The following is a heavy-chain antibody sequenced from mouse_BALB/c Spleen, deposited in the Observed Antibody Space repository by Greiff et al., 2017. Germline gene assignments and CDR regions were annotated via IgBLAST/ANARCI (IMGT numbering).Heavy chain of an antibody. Sequence: QVQLQQPGAELVKPGASVKLSCKASGYTFTSYYMYWVKQRPGQGLEWIGGINPSNGGTNFNEKFKSKATLTVDKASSTAYMQLSSLTSEDSAVYYCTRSYQRYFDVWGAGTTVTVSS. CDR3: TRSYQRYFDV. J-gene: IGHJ1*01. V-gene: IGHV1S81*02. D-gene: IGHD1-1*01. CDR2: INPSNGGT. CDR1: GYTFTSYY.